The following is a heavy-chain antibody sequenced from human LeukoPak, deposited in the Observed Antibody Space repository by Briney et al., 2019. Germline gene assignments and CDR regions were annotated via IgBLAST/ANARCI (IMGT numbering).Heavy chain of an antibody. CDR2: IWYDGSNN. CDR3: ARDRLDAFDI. D-gene: IGHD6-25*01. CDR1: GFTFSSYG. V-gene: IGHV3-33*01. Sequence: GRSLRLSCAASGFTFSSYGMHWVRQAPGKGLEWVAVIWYDGSNNYYADSVKGRFTISRDNSKNTLYLQMNSLRAEDTAVYYCARDRLDAFDIWGQGTMVTVSS. J-gene: IGHJ3*02.